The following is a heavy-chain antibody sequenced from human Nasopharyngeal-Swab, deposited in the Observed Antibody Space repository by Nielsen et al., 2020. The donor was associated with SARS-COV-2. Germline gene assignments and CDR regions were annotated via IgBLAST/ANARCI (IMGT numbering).Heavy chain of an antibody. D-gene: IGHD6-19*01. CDR3: ARFGPGYSSGWYGNDY. V-gene: IGHV1-8*01. Sequence: ASVKVSCKASGYTFTSYDINWVRQATGQGLGWMGWMNPNSGNTGYAQKFQGRVTMTRNTSISTAYMELSSLRSEDTAVYYCARFGPGYSSGWYGNDYWGQGTLVTVSS. CDR2: MNPNSGNT. J-gene: IGHJ4*02. CDR1: GYTFTSYD.